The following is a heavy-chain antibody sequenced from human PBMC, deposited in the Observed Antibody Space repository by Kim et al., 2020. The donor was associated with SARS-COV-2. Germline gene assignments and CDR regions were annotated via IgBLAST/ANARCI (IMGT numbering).Heavy chain of an antibody. D-gene: IGHD1-1*01. Sequence: GESLKISCKGSGYIFTSYWISWVRQMPGKGLEWMGRIDPSDSYTNYSPSFQGHVTISADKSISTAYLQWSSLKASDTAVYYCVRQGELPYDTDYYYGMDVWGQGTTVTVSS. CDR3: VRQGELPYDTDYYYGMDV. V-gene: IGHV5-10-1*01. J-gene: IGHJ6*02. CDR2: IDPSDSYT. CDR1: GYIFTSYW.